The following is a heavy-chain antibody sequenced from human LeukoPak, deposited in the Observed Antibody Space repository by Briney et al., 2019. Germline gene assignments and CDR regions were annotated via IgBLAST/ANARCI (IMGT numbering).Heavy chain of an antibody. Sequence: GASVKVSCKVSGYTLTELSMHWVRQAPGKGLEWMGGFDPEDGETIYAQKFQGRVTMTRDTSTSTVYMELSSLRSEDTAVYYCARDSRMVANGDYWGQGTLVTVSS. J-gene: IGHJ4*02. V-gene: IGHV1-24*01. CDR2: FDPEDGET. D-gene: IGHD2-15*01. CDR3: ARDSRMVANGDY. CDR1: GYTLTELS.